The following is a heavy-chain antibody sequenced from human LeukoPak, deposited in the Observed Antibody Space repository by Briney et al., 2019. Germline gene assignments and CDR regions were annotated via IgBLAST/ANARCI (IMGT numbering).Heavy chain of an antibody. CDR2: LNPNSGVT. CDR3: ARDLFLYSYGDFDY. D-gene: IGHD5-18*01. J-gene: IGHJ4*02. CDR1: GYTFTSYY. V-gene: IGHV1-2*02. Sequence: ASVKVSCKASGYTFTSYYMHWVRQAPGQGLEWMGWLNPNSGVTNYAQKSHGRVTMTRDTSISTAYMELSRLSSDDTAMYYCARDLFLYSYGDFDYWGQGTLVTVSS.